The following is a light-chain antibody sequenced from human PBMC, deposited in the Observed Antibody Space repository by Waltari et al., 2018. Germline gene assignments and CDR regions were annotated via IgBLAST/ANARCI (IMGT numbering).Light chain of an antibody. CDR1: QRINNW. CDR2: KAS. CDR3: QLYDSYSMWT. J-gene: IGKJ1*01. Sequence: IQMTQSPSTLSASVGDTVTITGRASQRINNWLAWYQQKPGKAPKFLLYKASDLESGVPSRCSGSGSGTEFTLTINGLQPDDFSTYYCQLYDSYSMWTFGHGTRVEIK. V-gene: IGKV1-5*03.